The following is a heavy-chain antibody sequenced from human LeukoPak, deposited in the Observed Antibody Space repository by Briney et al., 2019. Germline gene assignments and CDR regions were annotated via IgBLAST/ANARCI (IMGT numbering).Heavy chain of an antibody. D-gene: IGHD5-24*01. CDR2: ISYDGSNK. CDR3: ARGGDGYNFHNFDY. J-gene: IGHJ4*02. Sequence: PGGSLRLSCAASGFTVISNYMSWVRQAPGKGLEWVAVISYDGSNKYYADSVKGRFTISRDNSKNTLYLQMNSLRAEDTAVYYCARGGDGYNFHNFDYWGQGTLVTVSS. CDR1: GFTVISNY. V-gene: IGHV3-30*03.